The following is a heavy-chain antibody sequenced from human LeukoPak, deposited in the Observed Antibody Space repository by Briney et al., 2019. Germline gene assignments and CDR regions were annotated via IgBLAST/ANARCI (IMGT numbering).Heavy chain of an antibody. J-gene: IGHJ4*02. Sequence: SETLSLTCNVSGGSIVISSYYWGWVRQSPGKGLEWIGSMSYGGTSYYNPSLKSRVTMSVDTSKNTFSLKVTSVTAADTAFYFCARHSGMVDRHFAHWGQGTLVPVSS. CDR2: MSYGGTS. D-gene: IGHD3-3*01. V-gene: IGHV4-39*01. CDR3: ARHSGMVDRHFAH. CDR1: GGSIVISSYY.